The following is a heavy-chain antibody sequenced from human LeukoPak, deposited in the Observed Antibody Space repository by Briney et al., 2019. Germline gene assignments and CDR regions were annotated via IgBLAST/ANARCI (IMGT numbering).Heavy chain of an antibody. CDR2: IHPRDSDT. Sequence: GESLQISCKGSGSLFTTSWIGWVRRLPGKGLEWMGIIHPRDSDTRYRPSFQGQVTISADKSISTAYLQWNSLKASDTAMYYCARGIEAAAVTEFDYWGQGTLVTVSS. CDR1: GSLFTTSW. CDR3: ARGIEAAAVTEFDY. D-gene: IGHD6-13*01. V-gene: IGHV5-51*01. J-gene: IGHJ4*02.